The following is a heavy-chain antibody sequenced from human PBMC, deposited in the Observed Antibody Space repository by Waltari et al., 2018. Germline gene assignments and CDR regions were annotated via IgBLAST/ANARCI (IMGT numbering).Heavy chain of an antibody. J-gene: IGHJ4*02. Sequence: QVQLQESGPGLVKPSETLSLTCAVSGYSISSGYYWGWIRQPPGKGLAWIGSIYHSGSTDYNPSLKSRVTISVDTSKNQFSLKLSSVTAADTAVYYCARLRSSSWYSDYWGQGTLVTVSS. V-gene: IGHV4-38-2*01. CDR3: ARLRSSSWYSDY. D-gene: IGHD6-13*01. CDR2: IYHSGST. CDR1: GYSISSGYY.